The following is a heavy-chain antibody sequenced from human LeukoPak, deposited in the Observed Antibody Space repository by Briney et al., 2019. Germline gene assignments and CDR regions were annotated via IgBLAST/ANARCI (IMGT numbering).Heavy chain of an antibody. Sequence: SETLSLTCTVSGYSISSGYYWGWIRQPPGKGLEWIGSIYHSGSTYYNPSLKSRVTISVDTSENQFSLKLSSVTAADTAVYYCACRTGYSSSWYAGGDYWGQGTLVTVSS. CDR3: ACRTGYSSSWYAGGDY. V-gene: IGHV4-38-2*02. D-gene: IGHD6-13*01. J-gene: IGHJ4*02. CDR1: GYSISSGYY. CDR2: IYHSGST.